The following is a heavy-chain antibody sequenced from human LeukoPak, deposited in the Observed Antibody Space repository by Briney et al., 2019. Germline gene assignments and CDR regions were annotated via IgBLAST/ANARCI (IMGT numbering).Heavy chain of an antibody. CDR2: TYYRSKWYN. J-gene: IGHJ4*02. Sequence: SQTLSLTCAISGDSVSSNSAAWNWIRQSPSRGLERLGRTYYRSKWYNEYAVSVKSRISINPDTSKNQFSLHLNSMTPEDTAVYYCARGNGYSSGWYYFDQWGQGTLVTVSS. CDR3: ARGNGYSSGWYYFDQ. V-gene: IGHV6-1*01. CDR1: GDSVSSNSAA. D-gene: IGHD6-19*01.